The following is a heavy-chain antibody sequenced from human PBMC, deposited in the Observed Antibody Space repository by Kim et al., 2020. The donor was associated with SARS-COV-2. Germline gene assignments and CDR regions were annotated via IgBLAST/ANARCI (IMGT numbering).Heavy chain of an antibody. CDR2: IYNNGST. Sequence: SETLSLTCSVSGGSINNYYWSWIRQPPGKGLEWIGYIYNNGSTNYNPSLRSRVTISVDTSKNQLSLKLTSVTAAYTALYYCATPGSGAYPRFDYWGQGTPVTVSS. J-gene: IGHJ4*02. V-gene: IGHV4-59*01. CDR3: ATPGSGAYPRFDY. CDR1: GGSINNYY. D-gene: IGHD3-10*01.